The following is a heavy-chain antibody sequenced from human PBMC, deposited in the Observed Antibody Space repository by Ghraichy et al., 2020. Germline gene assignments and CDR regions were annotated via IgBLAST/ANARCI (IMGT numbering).Heavy chain of an antibody. Sequence: SGPTLVKPTQTLTLTCTFSGFSLSTSGVGVGWIRQPPGKALEWLALIYWNDDKRYSPSLKSRLTITKDTSKNQVVLTMTNMDPVDTATYYCARPEESEGRGVAAFDIWGQGTMVTVSS. D-gene: IGHD1-14*01. V-gene: IGHV2-5*01. CDR3: ARPEESEGRGVAAFDI. J-gene: IGHJ3*02. CDR2: IYWNDDK. CDR1: GFSLSTSGVG.